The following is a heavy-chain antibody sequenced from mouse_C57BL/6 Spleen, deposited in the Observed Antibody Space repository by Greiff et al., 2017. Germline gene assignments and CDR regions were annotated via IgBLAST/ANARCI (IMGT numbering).Heavy chain of an antibody. V-gene: IGHV1-76*01. Sequence: QVQLKQSGAELVRPGASVKLSCKASGYTFTDYYINWVKQRPGQGLEWIARIYPGSGNTYYNEKFKGKATLTAEKSSSTAYMQLSSLTSEDSAVYFCARSLYDGYYVDAMDYWGQGTSVTVSS. CDR3: ARSLYDGYYVDAMDY. J-gene: IGHJ4*01. CDR2: IYPGSGNT. D-gene: IGHD2-3*01. CDR1: GYTFTDYY.